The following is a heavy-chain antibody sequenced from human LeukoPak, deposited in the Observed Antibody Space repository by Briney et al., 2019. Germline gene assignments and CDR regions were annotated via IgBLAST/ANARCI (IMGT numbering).Heavy chain of an antibody. CDR3: ARDYYGSSGYYGFDY. Sequence: PSQTLSLTCTVSGGSISSGGYYWSWIRQHPGKGLEWIGYIYYSGSTYYNPSLKSRVTISVDTSKNQFSLKLSSVTAADPAVYYCARDYYGSSGYYGFDYWGQGTLVTVSS. V-gene: IGHV4-31*03. J-gene: IGHJ4*02. D-gene: IGHD3-22*01. CDR2: IYYSGST. CDR1: GGSISSGGYY.